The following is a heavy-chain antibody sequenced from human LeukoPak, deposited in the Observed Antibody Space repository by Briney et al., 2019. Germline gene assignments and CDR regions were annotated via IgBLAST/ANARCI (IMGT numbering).Heavy chain of an antibody. Sequence: GESLKISCKGSGYSFTSYWIGWVRQMPGKGLEWMGIIYPGDSDTRYSPSFQGQVTISADKSISTAYLQWSSLKASDTAMYYCVRRRKLYGSGRNWFDPWGQGALVTVSS. CDR1: GYSFTSYW. V-gene: IGHV5-51*01. CDR2: IYPGDSDT. D-gene: IGHD3-10*01. J-gene: IGHJ5*02. CDR3: VRRRKLYGSGRNWFDP.